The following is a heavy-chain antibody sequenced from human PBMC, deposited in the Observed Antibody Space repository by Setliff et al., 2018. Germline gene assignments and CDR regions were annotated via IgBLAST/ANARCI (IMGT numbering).Heavy chain of an antibody. D-gene: IGHD1-26*01. CDR2: IFGGDSST. CDR3: AKDGVGPTYTFFFDF. J-gene: IGHJ4*02. Sequence: PGGSLKISCAASGFTFSTYAMSWVRQAPGKGLEWVSTIFGGDSSTYYADSVMGRFTISRDNSKDSLYLQLNSLRAEDTAVYYCAKDGVGPTYTFFFDFWGQGSQVTVSS. CDR1: GFTFSTYA. V-gene: IGHV3-23*01.